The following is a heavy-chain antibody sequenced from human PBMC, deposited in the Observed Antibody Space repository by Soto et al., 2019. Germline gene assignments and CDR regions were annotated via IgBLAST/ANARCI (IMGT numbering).Heavy chain of an antibody. CDR2: ISGSGGST. D-gene: IGHD3-16*01. J-gene: IGHJ4*02. V-gene: IGHV3-23*01. Sequence: GGSLRLSCAASGFTFSSYAMSWVRQAPGKGLEWVSAISGSGGSTYYADSVKGRFTISRDNSKNTLYLQMNSLRAEDTAVYYCAKGQIPFQLMITFGGVIFDYWGQGTLVTVSS. CDR3: AKGQIPFQLMITFGGVIFDY. CDR1: GFTFSSYA.